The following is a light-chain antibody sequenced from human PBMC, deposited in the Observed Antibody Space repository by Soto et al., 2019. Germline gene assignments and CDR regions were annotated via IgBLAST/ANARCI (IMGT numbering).Light chain of an antibody. Sequence: EVVMTQSPATLSVSPGERATLSCRASQSISNNLAWYQRKPGQAPRLLMYGASTRATDIPARFSGSRSGTEFTLTISSLQSEDFAVYYCQQYNNWPRTFGQGTKVDIK. J-gene: IGKJ1*01. CDR3: QQYNNWPRT. CDR1: QSISNN. V-gene: IGKV3-15*01. CDR2: GAS.